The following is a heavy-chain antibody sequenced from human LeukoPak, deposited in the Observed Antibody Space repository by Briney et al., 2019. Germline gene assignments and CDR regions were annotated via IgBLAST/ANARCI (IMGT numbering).Heavy chain of an antibody. CDR3: ARPLVRGVNSHYFYMAV. D-gene: IGHD3-10*01. CDR1: GGSISTY. V-gene: IGHV4-59*01. J-gene: IGHJ6*03. CDR2: IYYSGRN. Sequence: SETLSLTCTVSGGSISTYWSWIRQPPGQGLEWIGHIYYSGRNNYSPSLKRRVTMSVDTSKNQFSLRLSSVTPADTAVYYCARPLVRGVNSHYFYMAVWGKGATVTISS.